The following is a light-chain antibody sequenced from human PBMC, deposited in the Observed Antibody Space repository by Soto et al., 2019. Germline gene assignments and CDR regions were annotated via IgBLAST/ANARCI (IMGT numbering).Light chain of an antibody. V-gene: IGKV3-20*01. Sequence: ILLTQSPGTLSLSPGDRATVSCRASQSVPKSYLAWYQQRPGQAPRLLIYDASNRATGIPDRFSGSESGTDYTLTISRLEPEDYAVYFCHQYAWSPLTFGKGTRLEIK. CDR2: DAS. J-gene: IGKJ5*01. CDR3: HQYAWSPLT. CDR1: QSVPKSY.